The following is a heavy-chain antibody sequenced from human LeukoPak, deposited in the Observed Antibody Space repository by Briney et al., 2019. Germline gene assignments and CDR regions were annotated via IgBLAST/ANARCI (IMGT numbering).Heavy chain of an antibody. V-gene: IGHV4-59*01. Sequence: KPSETLSLTCTVSGGSISSYYWSWIRQPPGKGLEWIGYIYYSGSTNYNPSLKSRVTISVDTSKNQFSLKLSSVTAADTAVYYCARDPSGSGDAFDIWGQGTMVTVSS. J-gene: IGHJ3*02. CDR1: GGSISSYY. CDR2: IYYSGST. D-gene: IGHD1-14*01. CDR3: ARDPSGSGDAFDI.